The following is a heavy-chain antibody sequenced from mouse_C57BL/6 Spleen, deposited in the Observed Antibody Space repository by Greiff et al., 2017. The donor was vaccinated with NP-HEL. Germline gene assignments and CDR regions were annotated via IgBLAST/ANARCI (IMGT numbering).Heavy chain of an antibody. CDR3: TSDGSSHWYFDV. CDR1: GFNIKDDY. Sequence: VQLKESGAELVRPGASVKLSCTASGFNIKDDYMHWVKQRPEQGLEWIGWIDPENGDTEYASKFQGKATITADTSSNTAYLQLSSLTSEDTAVYYCTSDGSSHWYFDVWGTGTTVTVSS. V-gene: IGHV14-4*01. J-gene: IGHJ1*03. D-gene: IGHD1-1*01. CDR2: IDPENGDT.